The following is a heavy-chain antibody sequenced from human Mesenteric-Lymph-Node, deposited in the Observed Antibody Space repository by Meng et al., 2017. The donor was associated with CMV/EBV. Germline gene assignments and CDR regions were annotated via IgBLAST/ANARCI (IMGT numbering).Heavy chain of an antibody. CDR1: GSFSGYC. Sequence: GSFSGYCWSWIRQPPGKGLEWIGEINHSGSTSYNPSLKSRVTISVDTSNNQFSLKLSSVTAADTAVYYCARGGRHYDILTAPAPFDYWGQGTLVTVSS. CDR2: INHSGST. J-gene: IGHJ4*02. V-gene: IGHV4-34*01. CDR3: ARGGRHYDILTAPAPFDY. D-gene: IGHD3-9*01.